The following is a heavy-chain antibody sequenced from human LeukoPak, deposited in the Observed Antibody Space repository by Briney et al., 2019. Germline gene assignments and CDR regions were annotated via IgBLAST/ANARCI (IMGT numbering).Heavy chain of an antibody. CDR2: ISYDGSNK. D-gene: IGHD3-3*01. V-gene: IGHV3-30*03. Sequence: GGSLRLSCAASGFTFSSYGMHWVRQAPGKGLEWVAVISYDGSNKYYADSVKGRFTISRDNSKNTLYLQMNSLRAEDTAVYYCASLGGGVTIFGVVGPDYWGQGTLVTVSS. J-gene: IGHJ4*02. CDR1: GFTFSSYG. CDR3: ASLGGGVTIFGVVGPDY.